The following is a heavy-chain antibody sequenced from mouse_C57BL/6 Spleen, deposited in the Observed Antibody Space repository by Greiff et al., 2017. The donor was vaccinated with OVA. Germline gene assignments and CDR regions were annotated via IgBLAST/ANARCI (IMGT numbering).Heavy chain of an antibody. Sequence: EVQVVESGGDLVKPGGSLKLSCAASGFTFSSYGMSWVRQTPDKRLEWVATISSGGSYTYYPDSVKGRFTISRDNAKNTLYLQMSSLKSEDTAMYYCARHGRDYGSSPDYCDYWGQGTTLTVSS. J-gene: IGHJ2*01. CDR2: ISSGGSYT. CDR3: ARHGRDYGSSPDYCDY. D-gene: IGHD1-1*01. V-gene: IGHV5-6*01. CDR1: GFTFSSYG.